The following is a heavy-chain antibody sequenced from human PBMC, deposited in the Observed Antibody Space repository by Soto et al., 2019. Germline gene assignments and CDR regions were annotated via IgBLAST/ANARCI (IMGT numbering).Heavy chain of an antibody. J-gene: IGHJ3*02. CDR3: ARAGYCSSTSCYSSQGGDAFDI. Sequence: QVQLVESGGGLVKPGGSLRLSCAASGFTFSDYYMSWIRQAPGKGLEWVSYISSSGSTIYYADSVKGRFTISRDNAKNSLYMQMNSLRAEDTAVYYCARAGYCSSTSCYSSQGGDAFDIWGQGTMVTVSS. D-gene: IGHD2-2*01. CDR1: GFTFSDYY. V-gene: IGHV3-11*01. CDR2: ISSSGSTI.